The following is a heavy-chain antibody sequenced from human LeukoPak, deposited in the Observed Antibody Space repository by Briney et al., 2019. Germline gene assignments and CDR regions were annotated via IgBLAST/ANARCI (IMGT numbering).Heavy chain of an antibody. CDR2: IKPDGSET. J-gene: IGHJ4*02. CDR1: GFTFTSFY. Sequence: GGSLRLSCAASGFTFTSFYMSWVRQAPGKGLEWVANIKPDGSETYYVGSLKGRFTISRDNAENSLYLQMNSLRADDTAVYYCARDPDYWGQGTLVTVS. V-gene: IGHV3-7*04. CDR3: ARDPDY.